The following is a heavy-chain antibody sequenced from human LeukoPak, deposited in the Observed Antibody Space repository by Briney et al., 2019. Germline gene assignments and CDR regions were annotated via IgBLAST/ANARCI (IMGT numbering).Heavy chain of an antibody. J-gene: IGHJ2*01. CDR2: INHSGST. Sequence: SETLSLTCAVYGGSFSVYYWSWIRQPPGKGLEWIGEINHSGSTNYNPSLKSRVTISVDTSKNQCSLKLSSVTAADTAVYYCTRERVVVAAGLYWYFDLWGRGTLVTVSS. D-gene: IGHD2-15*01. CDR3: TRERVVVAAGLYWYFDL. CDR1: GGSFSVYY. V-gene: IGHV4-34*01.